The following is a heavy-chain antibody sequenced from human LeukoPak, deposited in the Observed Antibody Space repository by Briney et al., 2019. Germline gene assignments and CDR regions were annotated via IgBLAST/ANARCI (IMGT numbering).Heavy chain of an antibody. D-gene: IGHD3-16*01. V-gene: IGHV4-30-2*01. CDR3: ARGRYDFGGYYFDY. J-gene: IGHJ4*02. CDR1: GGSISSGGYS. Sequence: PSETLSLTCAVSGGSISSGGYSWSWIRQPPGKGLEWIGYIYHSGSTYYNPSLKGRVTISVDRSKNQFSLKLSSVTAADTAVYYCARGRYDFGGYYFDYWGQGTLVTVSS. CDR2: IYHSGST.